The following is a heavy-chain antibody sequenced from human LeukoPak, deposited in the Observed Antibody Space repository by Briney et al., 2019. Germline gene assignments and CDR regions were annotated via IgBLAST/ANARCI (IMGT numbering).Heavy chain of an antibody. D-gene: IGHD3-22*01. CDR1: GFTFSSYW. CDR3: ARDLGQYYDTSDNWFDP. V-gene: IGHV3-23*01. CDR2: ISGSGVST. J-gene: IGHJ5*02. Sequence: GGSLRLSCAASGFTFSSYWMSWVRQAPGKGLEWVSAISGSGVSTYYADSVKGRFTISRDNAKNTLNLQMNSLRAEDTAVYYCARDLGQYYDTSDNWFDPWGQGTLVTVSS.